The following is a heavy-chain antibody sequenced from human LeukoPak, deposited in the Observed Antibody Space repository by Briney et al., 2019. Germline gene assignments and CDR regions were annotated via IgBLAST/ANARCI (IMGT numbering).Heavy chain of an antibody. D-gene: IGHD3-10*01. CDR3: AREGYYGSGSPPSLYFDY. V-gene: IGHV3-30-3*01. CDR2: TSSDLNVK. Sequence: GGSLRLSCAASGFTFRNYVIHWVSQAPGKGLEWVAVTSSDLNVKLYADSVKGRFTISRGNSRSTLYLQMNSLRPEDTAIYYCAREGYYGSGSPPSLYFDYWGQGTLVTVSS. CDR1: GFTFRNYV. J-gene: IGHJ4*02.